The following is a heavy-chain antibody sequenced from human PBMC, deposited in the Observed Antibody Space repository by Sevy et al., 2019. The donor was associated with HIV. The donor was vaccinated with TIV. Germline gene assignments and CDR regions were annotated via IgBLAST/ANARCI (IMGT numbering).Heavy chain of an antibody. J-gene: IGHJ5*02. Sequence: SETLSLTCAVYGGSFSGYYWSWIRQPPGKGLEWIGEINHSGSTNYNPSLKSRVTISVDTSKNQFSLKLCSVTAADTAVYYCAREGSQRITIFGVVITNWFDPWGQGTLVTVSS. V-gene: IGHV4-34*01. D-gene: IGHD3-3*01. CDR1: GGSFSGYY. CDR2: INHSGST. CDR3: AREGSQRITIFGVVITNWFDP.